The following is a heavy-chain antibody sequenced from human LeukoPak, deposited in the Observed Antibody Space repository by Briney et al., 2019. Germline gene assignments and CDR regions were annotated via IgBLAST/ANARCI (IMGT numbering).Heavy chain of an antibody. D-gene: IGHD3-10*01. J-gene: IGHJ4*02. CDR2: NSWDGIST. Sequence: GGSLRLSCAASGFTFGDYAMHWVRQAPGKGLEWVSLNSWDGISTHYADSVKGRFTMSRDNSKNSLYLQMNSLRAEDTALYYCAKDRDGSGSYLDSWGQGTLVTVSS. V-gene: IGHV3-43D*03. CDR1: GFTFGDYA. CDR3: AKDRDGSGSYLDS.